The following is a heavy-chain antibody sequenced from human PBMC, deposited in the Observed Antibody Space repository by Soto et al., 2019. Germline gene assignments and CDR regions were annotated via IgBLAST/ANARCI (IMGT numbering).Heavy chain of an antibody. CDR1: GGAISGYY. V-gene: IGHV4-4*07. CDR3: ARGQRFSDSFDP. D-gene: IGHD3-3*01. Sequence: PSETLSLTCTVSGGAISGYYWTWIRQPAGKGMEWIGRIYSSWGTKYDPSRKRGVDMSLDRSKHQFSLRLNSVTAADTAVYYCARGQRFSDSFDPWGQGTLVTVS. J-gene: IGHJ5*02. CDR2: IYSSWGT.